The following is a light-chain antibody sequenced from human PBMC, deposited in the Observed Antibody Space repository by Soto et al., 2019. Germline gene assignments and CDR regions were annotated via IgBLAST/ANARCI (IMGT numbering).Light chain of an antibody. CDR2: EVS. CDR3: AAWHDSLSGVI. CDR1: SSDVGSYNY. Sequence: QSALTQPASVSGSPGQSITISCTGTSSDVGSYNYVSWYQQHPGKAPKLMIYEVSNRPPGVSSRFSGSKSGNTASLTISGLQAEDEADYYCAAWHDSLSGVIFGGGTKLTVL. J-gene: IGLJ2*01. V-gene: IGLV2-14*01.